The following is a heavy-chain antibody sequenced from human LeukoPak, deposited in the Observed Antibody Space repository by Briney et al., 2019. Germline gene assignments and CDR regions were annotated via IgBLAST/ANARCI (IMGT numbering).Heavy chain of an antibody. V-gene: IGHV3-9*01. D-gene: IGHD3-16*02. CDR1: GFTFDDYA. CDR3: AKDRGTMITFGGVIVL. CDR2: ISWNSGSI. J-gene: IGHJ4*02. Sequence: PGRSLRLSCAASGFTFDDYAMHWVRHAPGKGLEWVSGISWNSGSIGYADFVKGRFTISRDNAKNSLYLQMNSLRAEDTALYYCAKDRGTMITFGGVIVLWGQGTLVTVSS.